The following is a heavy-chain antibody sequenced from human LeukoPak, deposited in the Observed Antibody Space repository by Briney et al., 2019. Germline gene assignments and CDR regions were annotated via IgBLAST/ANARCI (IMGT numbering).Heavy chain of an antibody. V-gene: IGHV3-21*01. CDR3: ARDDVLRYFDWLRGGYYYGMDV. J-gene: IGHJ6*02. Sequence: PGGSLRLSCAASGFTFSSYSMNRVRQAPGKGLEWVSSISSSSSYIYYADSVKGRFTISRDNAKNSLYLQMNSLRAEDTAVYYCARDDVLRYFDWLRGGYYYGMDVWGQGTTVTVSS. CDR1: GFTFSSYS. CDR2: ISSSSSYI. D-gene: IGHD3-9*01.